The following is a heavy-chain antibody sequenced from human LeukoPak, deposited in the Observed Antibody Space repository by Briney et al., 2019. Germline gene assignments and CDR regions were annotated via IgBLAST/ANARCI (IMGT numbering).Heavy chain of an antibody. CDR1: GYTFTSYD. V-gene: IGHV1-8*01. CDR2: MIPNSGNT. D-gene: IGHD4-17*01. CDR3: ARVGGDTVTNRY. Sequence: GASVTVSCKASGYTFTSYDIYWVRQAPGHGLGWMGWMIPNSGNTGYAQKFQGRVTMTRNTSISTAYMELSSLRSEDTAVYYCARVGGDTVTNRYWGQGTLVTVSS. J-gene: IGHJ4*02.